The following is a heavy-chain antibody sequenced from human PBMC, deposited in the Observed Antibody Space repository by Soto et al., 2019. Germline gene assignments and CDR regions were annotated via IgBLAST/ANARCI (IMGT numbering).Heavy chain of an antibody. Sequence: GESLKISCKGSGYSFTSYWIGWVRQMPGKGLEWMGIIYPGDSDTRYSPSFQGQVTISADKSISTAYLQWSSLKASDTAMYYCARLGLAYYDSSGFNWFDPWAREPWSPSPQ. CDR2: IYPGDSDT. CDR3: ARLGLAYYDSSGFNWFDP. J-gene: IGHJ5*02. V-gene: IGHV5-51*01. D-gene: IGHD3-22*01. CDR1: GYSFTSYW.